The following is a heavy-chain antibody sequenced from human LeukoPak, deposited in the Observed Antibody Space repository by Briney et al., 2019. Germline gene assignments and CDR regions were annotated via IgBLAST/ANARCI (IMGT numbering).Heavy chain of an antibody. CDR2: IYPRDGST. V-gene: IGHV1-46*01. J-gene: IGHJ4*02. CDR1: GYTFTNNY. CDR3: ARDQEGFDY. Sequence: ASVKVSCTASGYTFTNNYLHWVRQAPGQGLEWMGMIYPRDGSTSYAQNFQGRVTVTRDTSTTTVHMELRGLRSEDTAVYYCARDQEGFDYWGQGTVVTVSS.